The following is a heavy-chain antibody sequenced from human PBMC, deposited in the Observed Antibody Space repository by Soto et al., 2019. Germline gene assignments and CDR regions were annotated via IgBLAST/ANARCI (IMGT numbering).Heavy chain of an antibody. CDR1: GRTFSSYA. D-gene: IGHD3-3*01. V-gene: IGHV1-69*13. J-gene: IGHJ3*02. CDR2: IIPIFGTA. CDR3: ARERRITIFGVVGRSDAFDI. Sequence: SVKVSCNASGRTFSSYAISWVRHAPGQGLEWMGGIIPIFGTANYAQKFQGRVTITADESTSTAYMELSSLRSEDTAVYYCARERRITIFGVVGRSDAFDIWGQGTMVTVS.